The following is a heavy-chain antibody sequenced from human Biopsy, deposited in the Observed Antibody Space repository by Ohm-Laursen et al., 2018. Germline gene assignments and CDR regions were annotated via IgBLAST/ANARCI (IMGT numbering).Heavy chain of an antibody. Sequence: SLRLSCAASGFTFHTYAMNWVRQAPGKGLEWVAHIDVSDYNTYYADSVRGRFTISRDNSKQMVHLEINSLTADDTAVYYCVKQWGGYNFDSWGRGTLVTVSP. J-gene: IGHJ5*01. CDR1: GFTFHTYA. CDR2: IDVSDYNT. V-gene: IGHV3-23*01. D-gene: IGHD1-14*01. CDR3: VKQWGGYNFDS.